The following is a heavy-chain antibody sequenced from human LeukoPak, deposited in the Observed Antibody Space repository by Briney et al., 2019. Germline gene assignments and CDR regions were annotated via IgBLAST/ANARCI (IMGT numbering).Heavy chain of an antibody. CDR1: GCTFSSYW. CDR3: ARVNQEVFWSGYYTDY. J-gene: IGHJ4*02. CDR2: IKQDGSEK. Sequence: GGSLRLSCAASGCTFSSYWMSWVRQAPGKGLEWVANIKQDGSEKYYVDSVKGRFTISRDNAKNSLYLQMNSLRAEDTAVYYCARVNQEVFWSGYYTDYWGQGTLVTVSS. V-gene: IGHV3-7*01. D-gene: IGHD3-3*01.